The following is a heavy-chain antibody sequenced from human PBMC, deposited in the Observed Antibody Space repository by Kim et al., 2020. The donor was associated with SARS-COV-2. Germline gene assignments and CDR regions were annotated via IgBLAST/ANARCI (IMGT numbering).Heavy chain of an antibody. V-gene: IGHV3-30*01. D-gene: IGHD1-26*01. CDR3: ARGNSGSYYAFDY. J-gene: IGHJ4*02. Sequence: YATPRKGRITISRGNSKNTMYLPMNSLRAEDTAVYSCARGNSGSYYAFDYWGQGTLVTVSS.